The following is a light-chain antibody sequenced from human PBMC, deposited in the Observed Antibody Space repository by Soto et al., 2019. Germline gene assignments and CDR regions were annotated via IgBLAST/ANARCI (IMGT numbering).Light chain of an antibody. CDR2: DVS. CDR3: SSYTSSSNPYV. V-gene: IGLV2-14*01. CDR1: SRDVGGYNY. J-gene: IGLJ1*01. Sequence: QSALTQPASVSGSPGQSITTSGTGTSRDVGGYNYASWYQQHPGKAPKLMIYDVSNRPSGVSNRFSGSKSGNTASLTISGLQAEDEADYYCSSYTSSSNPYVFGTGTKVTVL.